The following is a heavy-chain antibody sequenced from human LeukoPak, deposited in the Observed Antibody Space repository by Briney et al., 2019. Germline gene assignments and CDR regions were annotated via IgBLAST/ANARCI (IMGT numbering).Heavy chain of an antibody. D-gene: IGHD6-13*01. CDR3: AREKRQQLSRGYGMDV. CDR1: GGSISSYY. Sequence: PSETLSLTCTVSGGSISSYYWSWIRQPAGKGLEWIGRIYTSGSTNYNPSLKSRVTMSVNTSKNQFSLKLSSVTAADTAVYHCAREKRQQLSRGYGMDVWGQGTTVTVSS. V-gene: IGHV4-4*07. CDR2: IYTSGST. J-gene: IGHJ6*02.